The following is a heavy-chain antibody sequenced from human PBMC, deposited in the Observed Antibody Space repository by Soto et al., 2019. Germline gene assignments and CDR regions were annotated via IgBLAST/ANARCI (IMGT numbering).Heavy chain of an antibody. CDR3: ARDPQINSDTSGYVGS. Sequence: GGSLRLSCAASGFAFRSYGMHWVRQAPGKGLEWVAVIWDDGSDKKYADSVKGRFTVSRDNSKNTLFLQMSSLRAEDTAVYYCARDPQINSDTSGYVGSWGPGTLVTVSS. CDR1: GFAFRSYG. V-gene: IGHV3-33*01. D-gene: IGHD3-22*01. J-gene: IGHJ5*02. CDR2: IWDDGSDK.